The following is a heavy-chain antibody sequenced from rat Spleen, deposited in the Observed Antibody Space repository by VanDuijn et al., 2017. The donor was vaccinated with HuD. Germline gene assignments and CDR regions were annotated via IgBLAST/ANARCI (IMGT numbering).Heavy chain of an antibody. D-gene: IGHD2-7*01. CDR2: ISIDGGDT. Sequence: EVQLVESGGGLVQPGRSMKLSCVASGFTFINYYMAWVRQAPAKGLEWVASISIDGGDTYYRDSVKGRFTISRDNAKSTLYLQMDSLRSEDTATYYCARSRDYFDYWGQGVMVTLSS. CDR1: GFTFINYY. J-gene: IGHJ2*01. V-gene: IGHV5-25*01. CDR3: ARSRDYFDY.